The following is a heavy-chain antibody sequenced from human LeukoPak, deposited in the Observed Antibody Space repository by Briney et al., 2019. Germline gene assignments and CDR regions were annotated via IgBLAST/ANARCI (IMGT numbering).Heavy chain of an antibody. J-gene: IGHJ3*02. CDR1: GGSISSYY. D-gene: IGHD3-16*01. Sequence: SETLSLTCPVSGGSISSYYWSWIRQPPGKGLEWIGYIYYSGSTNYNPSLKSRVTISVDTSKNQFSLKLSSVTAADTAVYYCARDEGGSAFDIWGQGTMVTVSS. CDR3: ARDEGGSAFDI. CDR2: IYYSGST. V-gene: IGHV4-59*01.